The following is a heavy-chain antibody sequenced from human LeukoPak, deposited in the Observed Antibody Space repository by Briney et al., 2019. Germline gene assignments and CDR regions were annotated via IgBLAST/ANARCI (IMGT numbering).Heavy chain of an antibody. CDR1: GGSIGSGSYY. D-gene: IGHD3-10*01. CDR3: ARDSGSGSWYMDV. CDR2: IHTSGST. V-gene: IGHV4-61*02. J-gene: IGHJ6*03. Sequence: SQTLSLTCTVSGGSIGSGSYYWSWIRQPAGKGLEWIGRIHTSGSTNYNPSLKSRVTISVDTSKNQFSLRLSSVTAADTAVYYCARDSGSGSWYMDVWGKGTTVTVSS.